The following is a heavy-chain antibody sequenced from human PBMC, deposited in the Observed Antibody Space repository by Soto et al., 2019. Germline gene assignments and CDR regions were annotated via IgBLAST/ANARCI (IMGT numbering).Heavy chain of an antibody. J-gene: IGHJ6*02. V-gene: IGHV3-30*18. Sequence: LRLSCAASGFTFSSYGMHWVRQAPGKGLEWVAVISYDGSNKYYADSVKGRFTSSRDNSKNTLYLQMNSLRAEDTAVYYCEKVRRIAAAGTDIYYYYGMGVWGQGNTVTVAS. D-gene: IGHD6-13*01. CDR2: ISYDGSNK. CDR3: EKVRRIAAAGTDIYYYYGMGV. CDR1: GFTFSSYG.